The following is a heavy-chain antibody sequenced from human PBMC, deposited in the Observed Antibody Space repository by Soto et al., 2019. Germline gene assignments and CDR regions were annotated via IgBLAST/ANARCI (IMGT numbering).Heavy chain of an antibody. V-gene: IGHV4-31*03. J-gene: IGHJ4*02. CDR2: IFHNGST. CDR1: GGSITSGGYY. Sequence: QVQLQESGPGLVKPSQTLSLTCTVSGGSITSGGYYWHWIRQHPVQGLEWIGYIFHNGSTHYTPCVKSRLTMSADTAKNQLSLRLTSVTAADTAVYYCARGGASFTGPAGYWGQGTLVTVSS. CDR3: ARGGASFTGPAGY. D-gene: IGHD3-16*01.